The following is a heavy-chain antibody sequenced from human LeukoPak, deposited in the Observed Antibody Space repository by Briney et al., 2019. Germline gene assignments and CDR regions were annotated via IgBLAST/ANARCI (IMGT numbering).Heavy chain of an antibody. D-gene: IGHD6-13*01. CDR1: GYSFTSYW. V-gene: IGHV5-51*01. J-gene: IGHJ6*03. CDR3: ARHGYSSSYNYYYYMDV. CDR2: IYPGDSDT. Sequence: GESLKISCKGSGYSFTSYWIGWVRQMPGKGLEWMGIIYPGDSDTRYSPSFQGQVTISADKSISTAHLQWSSLKASDTAMYYCARHGYSSSYNYYYYMDVWGKGTTVTVSS.